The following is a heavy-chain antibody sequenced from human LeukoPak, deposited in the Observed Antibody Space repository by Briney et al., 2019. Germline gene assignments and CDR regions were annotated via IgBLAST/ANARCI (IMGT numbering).Heavy chain of an antibody. D-gene: IGHD3-3*01. Sequence: ASVKVSCKASGGTFSSTTINWVRQAPGQGLEWMGGITPIFRTPNYAQKFQGRVTITAVESMSTAYMELSSLRSEDTAVYYCARGRSGTYDFWSGYYVYYFDYWGQGTLVTVSS. CDR1: GGTFSSTT. CDR2: ITPIFRTP. CDR3: ARGRSGTYDFWSGYYVYYFDY. J-gene: IGHJ4*02. V-gene: IGHV1-69*13.